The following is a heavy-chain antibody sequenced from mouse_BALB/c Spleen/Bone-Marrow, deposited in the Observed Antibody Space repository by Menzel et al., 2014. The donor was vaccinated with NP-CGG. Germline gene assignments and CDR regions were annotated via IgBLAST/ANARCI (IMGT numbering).Heavy chain of an antibody. V-gene: IGHV1-9*01. D-gene: IGHD1-3*01. J-gene: IGHJ4*01. CDR3: ARGEWDFAMDY. Sequence: QVTLKVCGAELMKPGASVKISCKATGYTFSSYWIEWVKQRPEHGLEWIGEILPGSGNIYFNEKFKGRATFTADTSPTTAYMQISSWTSEDSAVYYCARGEWDFAMDYWGQGTSVTVSS. CDR2: ILPGSGNI. CDR1: GYTFSSYW.